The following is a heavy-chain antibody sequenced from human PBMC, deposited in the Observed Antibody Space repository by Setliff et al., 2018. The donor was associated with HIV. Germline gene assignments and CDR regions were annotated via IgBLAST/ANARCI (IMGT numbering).Heavy chain of an antibody. J-gene: IGHJ4*02. D-gene: IGHD6-19*01. Sequence: PGGSLRLSCATSRFTFSSYGMHWVRQAPGKGLEWVSSILFDDTYKYYADSVKGRFTISRDNSKNTLYLQMNSLRAEDTAVYYCTKNLYRSPWSPLDYWGQGTLVTVSS. V-gene: IGHV3-30*02. CDR2: ILFDDTYK. CDR3: TKNLYRSPWSPLDY. CDR1: RFTFSSYG.